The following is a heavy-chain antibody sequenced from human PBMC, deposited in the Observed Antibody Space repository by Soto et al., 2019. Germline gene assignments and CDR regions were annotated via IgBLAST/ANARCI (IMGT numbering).Heavy chain of an antibody. CDR2: ISSSSSTI. V-gene: IGHV3-48*02. D-gene: IGHD6-13*01. CDR1: GFTFSSYS. J-gene: IGHJ6*02. CDR3: ASKYSSSWYGYYYYYGMDV. Sequence: PGGSLRLSCAASGFTFSSYSMNWVRQAPGKGLEWVSYISSSSSTIYYADSVKGRFTISRDNAKNSLYLQMNSLRDEDTAVYYCASKYSSSWYGYYYYYGMDVWGQGTTVTVSS.